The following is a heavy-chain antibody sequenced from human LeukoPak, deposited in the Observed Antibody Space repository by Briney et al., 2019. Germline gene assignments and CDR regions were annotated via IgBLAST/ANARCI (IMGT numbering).Heavy chain of an antibody. CDR3: ARDQGVGGTLGLYDY. Sequence: PGGSLRLSCAASGFTLSTYAMSWVRQTPGKGLEWVAATSSSDAGTYHADSVRGRFTISRDNSKNTLDLQMNSLRDEDTAVYYCARDQGVGGTLGLYDYWGQGTLVTVSS. D-gene: IGHD1-26*01. V-gene: IGHV3-23*01. CDR2: TSSSDAGT. CDR1: GFTLSTYA. J-gene: IGHJ4*02.